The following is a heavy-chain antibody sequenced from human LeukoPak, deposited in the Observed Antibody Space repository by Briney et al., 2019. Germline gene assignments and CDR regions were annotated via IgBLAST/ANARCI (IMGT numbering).Heavy chain of an antibody. J-gene: IGHJ6*02. CDR2: ISSNGGST. CDR1: GFTFSNYA. V-gene: IGHV3-64*01. Sequence: PGGSLRLSCAASGFTFSNYAMHWVRQAPGKGLEYVSAISSNGGSTYYANSVKGRFTISRDNSKNTLYLQMGSLRAEDTAVYYCAKEERPGDYYYYGMDVWGRGTTVTVSS. D-gene: IGHD1-26*01. CDR3: AKEERPGDYYYYGMDV.